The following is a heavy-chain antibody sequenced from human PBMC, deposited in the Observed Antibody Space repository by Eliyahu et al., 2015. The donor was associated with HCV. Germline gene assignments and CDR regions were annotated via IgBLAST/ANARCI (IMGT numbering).Heavy chain of an antibody. Sequence: QVQLVQSGAEVKKPGASVXVSCKASGYTFTXYYXHWXRXAPGQGXEWMGWINPNSGGTNYAQKFQGRVTMTRDTSISTAYMELSRLRSDDTAVYYCARVPDNPIYSSSGYYYYFDYWGQGTLVTVSS. D-gene: IGHD3-22*01. CDR1: GYTFTXYY. V-gene: IGHV1-2*02. CDR3: ARVPDNPIYSSSGYYYYFDY. J-gene: IGHJ4*02. CDR2: INPNSGGT.